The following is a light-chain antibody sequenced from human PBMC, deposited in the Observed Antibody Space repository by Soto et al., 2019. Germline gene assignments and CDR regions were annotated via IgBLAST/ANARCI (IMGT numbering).Light chain of an antibody. Sequence: QSVLTQPPSVTAAPGQRVTISCRVNNSSLGAGFEVHWYQQFPGSAPKLLIYGTSNRPSGVPDRFSGSKSGTSAYLTITGLQADDEADYYCQSFDRRVLGLLFGVGTKLTVL. CDR2: GTS. J-gene: IGLJ2*01. CDR3: QSFDRRVLGLL. CDR1: NSSLGAGFE. V-gene: IGLV1-40*01.